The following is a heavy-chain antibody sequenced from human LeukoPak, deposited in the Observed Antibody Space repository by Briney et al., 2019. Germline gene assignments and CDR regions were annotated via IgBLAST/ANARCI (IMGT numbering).Heavy chain of an antibody. D-gene: IGHD3-3*01. Sequence: GGSLRLSCAVSGFTFSSYGMHWVRQAPGKGLEWVAFIRYDGSNKYYADSVKGRFTISRDNSKNTLYLQMNSLRAEDTAVYYCAKDNTYYDFWSGYGPKNDYWGQGTLVTVSS. CDR1: GFTFSSYG. CDR2: IRYDGSNK. V-gene: IGHV3-30*02. J-gene: IGHJ4*02. CDR3: AKDNTYYDFWSGYGPKNDY.